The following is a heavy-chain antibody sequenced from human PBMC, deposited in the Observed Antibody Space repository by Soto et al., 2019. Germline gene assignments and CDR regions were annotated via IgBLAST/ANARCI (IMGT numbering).Heavy chain of an antibody. CDR3: ARLPWADYGGIFDP. J-gene: IGHJ5*02. CDR1: GGSISNYY. V-gene: IGHV4-59*01. Sequence: NPSETRSLTCTVSGGSISNYYWSWIRHPPGKKLEWIAYIYYSGSTNYNPSLKSRVTISVDTSKNQFSLKLYSVTTADTAMYYCARLPWADYGGIFDPWGQGPRSPSPQ. CDR2: IYYSGST. D-gene: IGHD4-17*01.